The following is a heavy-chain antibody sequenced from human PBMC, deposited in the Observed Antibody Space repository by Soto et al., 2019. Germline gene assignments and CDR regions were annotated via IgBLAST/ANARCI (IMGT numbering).Heavy chain of an antibody. CDR3: ARGVRAARL. V-gene: IGHV4-34*01. J-gene: IGHJ4*02. CDR1: GGSFSGYY. D-gene: IGHD6-6*01. Sequence: SETLSLTCAVYGGSFSGYYWSWIRQPPGKGLEWIGEINHSGSTNYNPSLKSRVTISVDTSKNQFSLKLSSATAADTAVYYCARGVRAARLWGQGTLVTVSS. CDR2: INHSGST.